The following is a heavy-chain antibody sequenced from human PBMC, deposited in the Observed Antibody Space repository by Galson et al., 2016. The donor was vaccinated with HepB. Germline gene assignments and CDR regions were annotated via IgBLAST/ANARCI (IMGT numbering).Heavy chain of an antibody. V-gene: IGHV3-23*01. J-gene: IGHJ4*02. CDR2: ISDSGGNT. CDR1: GFTFSNYA. D-gene: IGHD6-13*01. Sequence: SLRLSCAASGFTFSNYAMRWVRHVPGKGLEWVSSISDSGGNTYYADSVKGRFTISRDKSKHTLYLQMHGLRLEDTAVYYCAATSTWTRFDYWGLGTLVSVSS. CDR3: AATSTWTRFDY.